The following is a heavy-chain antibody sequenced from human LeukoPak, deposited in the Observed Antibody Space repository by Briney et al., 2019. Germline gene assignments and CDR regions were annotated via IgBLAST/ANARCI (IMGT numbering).Heavy chain of an antibody. J-gene: IGHJ4*02. V-gene: IGHV3-30*04. D-gene: IGHD3-22*01. Sequence: GGSLRLSCAASGFTFSSYAMHWVRQAPGKGLEWVAVISYDGSNKYYADSVKGRFTISRDNSKNTLYLQMNSLRAEDTAVYYCARDAYYYDSSGYFDYWGQGTLVTVPS. CDR1: GFTFSSYA. CDR3: ARDAYYYDSSGYFDY. CDR2: ISYDGSNK.